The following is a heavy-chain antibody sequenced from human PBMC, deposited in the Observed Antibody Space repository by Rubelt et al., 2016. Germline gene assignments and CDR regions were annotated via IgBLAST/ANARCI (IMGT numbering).Heavy chain of an antibody. Sequence: EVQLVESGGGLVKPGGSLRISCAASGFTFSNAWMDWVRQAPGKGLEWVGRLKSKVDGETIDYAAPVKGRFTISRDDSKSTLYLQMNSLKSEDTAVYYCTTDLFGVVIVWGQGTLVTVSS. V-gene: IGHV3-15*07. CDR1: GFTFSNAW. D-gene: IGHD3-3*01. J-gene: IGHJ4*02. CDR2: LKSKVDGETI. CDR3: TTDLFGVVIV.